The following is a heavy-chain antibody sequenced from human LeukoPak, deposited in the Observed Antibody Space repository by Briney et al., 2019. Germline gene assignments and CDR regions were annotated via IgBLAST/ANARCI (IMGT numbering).Heavy chain of an antibody. CDR2: IYPGDSDT. J-gene: IGHJ3*02. Sequence: GESLKISCKGSGYSFTSYWIGWVRQMPGKGLEWMGLIYPGDSDTRYSPSFQGQVTISADKSISTAYLQWSSLKASDTAMYYCARRDYDILTGADAFDIWGQGTMVTVSS. V-gene: IGHV5-51*01. CDR3: ARRDYDILTGADAFDI. D-gene: IGHD3-9*01. CDR1: GYSFTSYW.